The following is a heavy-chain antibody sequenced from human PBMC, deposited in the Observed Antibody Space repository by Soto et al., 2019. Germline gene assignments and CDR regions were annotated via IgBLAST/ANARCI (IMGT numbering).Heavy chain of an antibody. CDR2: SYHYGNT. V-gene: IGHV4-30-2*01. CDR1: GGSISSGPYS. CDR3: ARGRVATIGGLSYYSYYGMDV. D-gene: IGHD5-12*01. J-gene: IGHJ6*02. Sequence: KTSETLSLTCAFSGGSISSGPYSWNWIRQPPGKGLEWIGCSYHYGNTSYNASLKSRVTISVDRSKNQFSLKLTSVTAADTAVYYCARGRVATIGGLSYYSYYGMDVWGQGTTVTVSS.